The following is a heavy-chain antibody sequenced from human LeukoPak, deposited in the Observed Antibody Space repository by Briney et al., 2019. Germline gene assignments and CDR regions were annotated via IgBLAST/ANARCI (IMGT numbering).Heavy chain of an antibody. CDR3: AKSYSVTGTFPALDY. V-gene: IGHV3-21*01. J-gene: IGHJ4*02. D-gene: IGHD6-19*01. CDR1: GFSFISYD. CDR2: ISSGTSYI. Sequence: GGSLRLSCAASGFSFISYDMTWVRQAPGKGLEWVSSISSGTSYIYYADSVKGRFTISRDNAKNSLYLQMDSLRAEDTAVYYCAKSYSVTGTFPALDYWGQGTLVTVSS.